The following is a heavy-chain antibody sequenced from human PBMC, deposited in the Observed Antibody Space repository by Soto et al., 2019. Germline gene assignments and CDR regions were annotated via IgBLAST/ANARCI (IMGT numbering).Heavy chain of an antibody. CDR3: ARESWANPDY. CDR2: IRGGGDNT. V-gene: IGHV3-23*01. J-gene: IGHJ4*02. D-gene: IGHD3-10*01. Sequence: GGSLRLSCAASGFTFSIYSLSWVRQAPGKGLDWVSAIRGGGDNTYYADSVKGRFTISRDNTKNTLYLQMNSLRAEDTAVYYCARESWANPDYWGQGTLVTVSS. CDR1: GFTFSIYS.